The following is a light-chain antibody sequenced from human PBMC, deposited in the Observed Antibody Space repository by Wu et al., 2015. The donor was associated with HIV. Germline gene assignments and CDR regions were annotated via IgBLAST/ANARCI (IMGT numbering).Light chain of an antibody. Sequence: DIQMTQSPSTLSASVGDRVTITCRASQSISSWLAWYQQKPGKAPKLLIYRTSSLESGVPSRFSGSGAGTEFTLTISSLQPDDFANYYCQQYNSDSCTFGQGTKVEVK. J-gene: IGKJ1*01. CDR2: RTS. V-gene: IGKV1-5*03. CDR3: QQYNSDSCT. CDR1: QSISSW.